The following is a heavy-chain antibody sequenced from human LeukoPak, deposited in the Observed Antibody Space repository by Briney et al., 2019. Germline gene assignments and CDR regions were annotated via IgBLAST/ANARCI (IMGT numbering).Heavy chain of an antibody. CDR1: GGSFSGYY. V-gene: IGHV4-34*01. CDR3: ARGGSPVGATNDY. CDR2: INHSGST. D-gene: IGHD1-26*01. Sequence: PSETMSLTCAVYGGSFSGYYWSWIRQPPGKGLEWIGEINHSGSTNYNPSLKSRVTISVDTSKNQFSLKLSSVTAAATAVYYCARGGSPVGATNDYWGQGTLVTVSS. J-gene: IGHJ4*02.